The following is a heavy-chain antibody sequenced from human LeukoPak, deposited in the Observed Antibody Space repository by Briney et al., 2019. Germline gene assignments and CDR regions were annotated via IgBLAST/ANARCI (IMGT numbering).Heavy chain of an antibody. D-gene: IGHD2-15*01. J-gene: IGHJ2*01. CDR3: VAEGCIGGICYPYFDL. CDR1: GNTLTEVS. CDR2: FDPANGGK. V-gene: IGHV1-24*01. Sequence: ASVKVSCKVSGNTLTEVSMHWVRQAPGKGLQWIGGFDPANGGKIYAQQFQGRVTMTEDTSTDTAYMELNSLRSEDTAVYYCVAEGCIGGICYPYFDLWGRGTLVIVSS.